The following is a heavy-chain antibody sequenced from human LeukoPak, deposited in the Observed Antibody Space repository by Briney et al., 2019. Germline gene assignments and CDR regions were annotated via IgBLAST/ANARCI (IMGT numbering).Heavy chain of an antibody. Sequence: GGSLRLSCAASGFSFGSYAMSWVRQAPGKGLVWVSRINSDGSSTNYADSVKGRFTISRDNAKNTLYLQMNSLRAEDTAVYYCARDRGSFTGYYDSSGYAFWGQGTLVTVSS. V-gene: IGHV3-74*01. CDR1: GFSFGSYA. D-gene: IGHD3-22*01. CDR2: INSDGSST. J-gene: IGHJ4*02. CDR3: ARDRGSFTGYYDSSGYAF.